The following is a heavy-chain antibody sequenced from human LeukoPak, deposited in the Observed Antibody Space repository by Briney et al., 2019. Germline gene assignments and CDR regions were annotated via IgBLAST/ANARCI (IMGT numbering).Heavy chain of an antibody. CDR3: ARDYYYDSSGYSSYFDY. D-gene: IGHD3-22*01. CDR2: ISAYNGNT. J-gene: IGHJ4*02. CDR1: GYTFTSYG. Sequence: ASVEVSCKASGYTFTSYGISWVRQAPGQGLEWMGWISAYNGNTNYAQKLQGRVTMTTDTSTSTAYMELRSLRSDDTAVYYCARDYYYDSSGYSSYFDYWGQGTLVTVSS. V-gene: IGHV1-18*01.